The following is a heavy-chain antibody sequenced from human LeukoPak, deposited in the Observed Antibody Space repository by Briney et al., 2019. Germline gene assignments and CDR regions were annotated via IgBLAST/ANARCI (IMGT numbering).Heavy chain of an antibody. CDR2: INPKSGAT. J-gene: IGHJ6*03. V-gene: IGHV1-2*02. CDR3: ARACSSGWNYYYYCMDV. CDR1: GYTFIDYY. Sequence: GASVKVSCKASGYTFIDYYIHWVRQAPGQGLEWMGWINPKSGATNYAQKLQGRVTMTTDTSTSTAYMELRSLRSDDTAVYYCARACSSGWNYYYYCMDVWGKGTTVTISS. D-gene: IGHD6-19*01.